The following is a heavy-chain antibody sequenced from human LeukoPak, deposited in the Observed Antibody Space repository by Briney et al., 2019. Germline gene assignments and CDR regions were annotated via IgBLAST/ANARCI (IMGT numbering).Heavy chain of an antibody. Sequence: GASVKVSCKASGYTFTDYYLHWVRQAPGQGLEWMGWINPKNGGTNYAQKFQDRVTVTRDTSLSTAYMELSRLRSDDTAIYYCTMTTGPLRFLDWGKGTLVTVSS. J-gene: IGHJ4*02. V-gene: IGHV1-2*02. CDR2: INPKNGGT. D-gene: IGHD3-3*01. CDR3: TMTTGPLRFLD. CDR1: GYTFTDYY.